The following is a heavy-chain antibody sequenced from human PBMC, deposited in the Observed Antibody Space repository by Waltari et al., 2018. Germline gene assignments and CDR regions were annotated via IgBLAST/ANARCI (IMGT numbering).Heavy chain of an antibody. CDR1: GGTFSSYA. Sequence: QVQLVQSGAEVKKPGSSVTVSCKATGGTFSSYAISWMRQATGQGLEWMGRIIPIFGTANYAQKFQGRVTITADKSTSTAYMELSSLRSEDTAVYYCARDCSGGSCQIYNWFDPWGQGTLVTVSS. J-gene: IGHJ5*02. D-gene: IGHD2-15*01. CDR2: IIPIFGTA. CDR3: ARDCSGGSCQIYNWFDP. V-gene: IGHV1-69*08.